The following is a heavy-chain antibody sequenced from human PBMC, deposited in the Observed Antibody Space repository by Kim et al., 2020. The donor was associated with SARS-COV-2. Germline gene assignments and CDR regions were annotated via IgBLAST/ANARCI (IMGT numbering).Heavy chain of an antibody. CDR3: ARGARNVDY. CDR2: SGYT. V-gene: IGHV4-59*09. Sequence: SGYTTYSPSLRGRVTISLDMSKGQFSRKRSSVAAADTAVYYCARGARNVDYWGQGTLVTVSS. J-gene: IGHJ4*02.